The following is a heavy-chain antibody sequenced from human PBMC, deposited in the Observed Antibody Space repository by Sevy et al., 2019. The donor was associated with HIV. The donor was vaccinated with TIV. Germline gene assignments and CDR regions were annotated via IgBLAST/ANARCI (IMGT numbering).Heavy chain of an antibody. D-gene: IGHD1-26*01. V-gene: IGHV4-59*11. CDR2: IYYNGHI. CDR1: GGSITSLY. CDR3: AGENAWGRGYS. Sequence: SETLSLTCTVSGGSITSLYWNWIRQPPGKGLEWIANIYYNGHINYNPSLKSRVTLSLDTSNNQFSRRLCSVTAADTAMYYCAGENAWGRGYSWGQGTLVTVSS. J-gene: IGHJ4*02.